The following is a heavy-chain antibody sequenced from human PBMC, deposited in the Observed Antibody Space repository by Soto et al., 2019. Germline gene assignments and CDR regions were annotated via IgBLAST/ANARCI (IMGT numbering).Heavy chain of an antibody. CDR1: GGSVSSSSYS. CDR3: ARNTVTPTYNWFDP. CDR2: IYSSENT. Sequence: SETLSLTCTVSGGSVSSSSYSWGWIRQSPGKGLEWIGTIYSSENTYYNPSLLSRVTISVDTSKNEFSLRLSSVTAADTAVYYCARNTVTPTYNWFDPWGQGTLVTVSS. V-gene: IGHV4-39*07. D-gene: IGHD4-17*01. J-gene: IGHJ5*02.